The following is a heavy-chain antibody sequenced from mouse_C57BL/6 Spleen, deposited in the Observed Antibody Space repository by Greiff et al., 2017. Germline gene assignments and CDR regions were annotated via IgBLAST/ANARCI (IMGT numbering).Heavy chain of an antibody. CDR2: IDPETGGT. D-gene: IGHD2-4*01. V-gene: IGHV1-15*01. J-gene: IGHJ4*01. CDR3: TRKEDDYGPGALLDY. Sequence: QVQLQQSGAELVRPGASVTLSCKASGYTFTDYEMHWVKQTPVHGLEWIGAIDPETGGTAYNQKFKGKAILTADKSSSTAYMELRSLTSEDSAVYYCTRKEDDYGPGALLDYWGQGTSVTVSS. CDR1: GYTFTDYE.